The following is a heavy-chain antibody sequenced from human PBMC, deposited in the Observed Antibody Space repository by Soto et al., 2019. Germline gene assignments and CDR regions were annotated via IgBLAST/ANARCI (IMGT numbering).Heavy chain of an antibody. D-gene: IGHD3-3*02. CDR2: IKPGTSDI. J-gene: IGHJ4*02. CDR3: ARQLSHICDS. CDR1: GYKFGSAW. V-gene: IGHV5-51*01. Sequence: PGESLKISCKGVGYKFGSAWIGWVRQMPGKGLEWMGIIKPGTSDIRYSPSCRGHVTISADEAVSTAYLQWSSLKASHTAMYYCARQLSHICDSWGQGTLVTVSS.